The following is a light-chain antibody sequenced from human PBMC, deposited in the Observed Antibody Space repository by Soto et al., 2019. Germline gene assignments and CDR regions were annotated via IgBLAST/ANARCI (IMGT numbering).Light chain of an antibody. Sequence: DIVMTQSPDSLAVSLGERATINCKSSQSVLYSSNNKNYLAWYQQKPGQPPKLLIYWASTRKSGVPDRFSGSGSGTDFTLTISSLQAEDVAVYYCQQYSGTPYTFGQGTKLEIK. CDR2: WAS. CDR3: QQYSGTPYT. CDR1: QSVLYSSNNKNY. V-gene: IGKV4-1*01. J-gene: IGKJ2*01.